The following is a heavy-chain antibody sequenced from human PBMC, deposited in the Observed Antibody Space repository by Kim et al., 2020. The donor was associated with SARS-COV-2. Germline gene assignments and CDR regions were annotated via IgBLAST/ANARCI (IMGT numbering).Heavy chain of an antibody. J-gene: IGHJ1*01. CDR3: AKDYGSGWYRAEYFQH. D-gene: IGHD6-19*01. CDR2: ISYDGSNK. CDR1: GFTFSSYG. Sequence: GGSLRLSCAASGFTFSSYGMHWVRQAPGKGLEWVAVISYDGSNKYYADSVKGRFTISRDNSKNTLYLQMNSLRAEDTAVYYCAKDYGSGWYRAEYFQHWGQGTLVTVSS. V-gene: IGHV3-30*18.